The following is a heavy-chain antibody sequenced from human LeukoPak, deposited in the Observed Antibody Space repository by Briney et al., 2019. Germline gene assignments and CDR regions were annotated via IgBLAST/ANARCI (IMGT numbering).Heavy chain of an antibody. CDR1: GLTFSSYE. D-gene: IGHD1-1*01. CDR3: ARDGTGTTYYYYYMDV. Sequence: GGSLRLSCAASGLTFSSYEMNWVRQAPGKGLEWVSYISSSGSTIYYADSVKGRFTISRDNAKNSLYLQMNSLRAEDTAVYYCARDGTGTTYYYYYMDVWGKGTTVTISS. J-gene: IGHJ6*03. CDR2: ISSSGSTI. V-gene: IGHV3-48*03.